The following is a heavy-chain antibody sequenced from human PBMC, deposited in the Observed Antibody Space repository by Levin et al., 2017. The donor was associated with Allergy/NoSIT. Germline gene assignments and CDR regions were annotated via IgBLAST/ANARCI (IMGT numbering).Heavy chain of an antibody. CDR3: TTTIRWSPVDLDY. V-gene: IGHV3-15*01. D-gene: IGHD4-23*01. CDR1: GFTFSNAW. CDR2: IKSKSDGGTT. J-gene: IGHJ4*02. Sequence: GESLKISCAASGFTFSNAWMSWVRQAPGKGLEWVGRIKSKSDGGTTEDAAPVKGRLTIPRDDSKNTLYLQMNSLKAEDTGVYYCTTTIRWSPVDLDYWGQGTLVTVSS.